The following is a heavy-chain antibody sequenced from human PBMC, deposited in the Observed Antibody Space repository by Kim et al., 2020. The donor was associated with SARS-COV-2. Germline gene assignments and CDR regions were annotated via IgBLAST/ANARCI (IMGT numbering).Heavy chain of an antibody. J-gene: IGHJ6*02. Sequence: SGPTLVNPTQTLTLTCSFSGFSLNTSGMCVNWIRQPPAKALEWLAVIDWDDDKDYSTSLRTRLTISKDTSKNQVVLTMTNMDPVDTATYYCTRTRYSYGRAGYGMDVWGQGITVTVSS. CDR3: TRTRYSYGRAGYGMDV. D-gene: IGHD5-18*01. CDR2: IDWDDDK. V-gene: IGHV2-70*01. CDR1: GFSLNTSGMC.